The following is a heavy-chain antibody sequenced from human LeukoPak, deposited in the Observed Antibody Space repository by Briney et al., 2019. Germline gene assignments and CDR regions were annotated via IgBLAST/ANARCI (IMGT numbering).Heavy chain of an antibody. Sequence: SETLSLTCTVSGGSISSYYWSWVRQPAGKGLEWIGRIYTSGSTNYNPSLKSRVTMSVDTSKNQFSLKLSSVTAADTAVYYCAGDYYDSSGYYYMDYWGQGTLVTVSS. J-gene: IGHJ4*02. CDR1: GGSISSYY. CDR3: AGDYYDSSGYYYMDY. CDR2: IYTSGST. V-gene: IGHV4-4*07. D-gene: IGHD3-22*01.